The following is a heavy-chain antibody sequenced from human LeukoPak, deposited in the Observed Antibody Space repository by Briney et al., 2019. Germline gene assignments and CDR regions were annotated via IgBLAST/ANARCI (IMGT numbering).Heavy chain of an antibody. V-gene: IGHV3-66*01. D-gene: IGHD3-22*01. CDR2: IYSGGST. CDR3: ARGGHDYYDSSGLDY. CDR1: GFPVSSNY. Sequence: GSLRPSCAASGFPVSSNYMSWVRQAPGKGLELGSVIYSGGSTYYADSVKGRFTISRDNSKNTLYLQMNSLRAEDTAVYYCARGGHDYYDSSGLDYWGQGTLVTVSS. J-gene: IGHJ4*02.